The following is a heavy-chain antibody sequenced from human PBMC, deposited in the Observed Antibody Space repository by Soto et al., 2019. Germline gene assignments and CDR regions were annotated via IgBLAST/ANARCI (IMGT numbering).Heavy chain of an antibody. J-gene: IGHJ6*02. V-gene: IGHV1-2*02. CDR1: GYTFTDYF. D-gene: IGHD6-6*01. Sequence: ASVKVSCKASGYTFTDYFMHWVRQAPGQGLEWMGWINPNSGGPKYAQKYQGRVTMTRDTSISTVYMELSRLTSDDTAVYYCATVDAKSSSYYYFALDVWGHGTTVTVSS. CDR3: ATVDAKSSSYYYFALDV. CDR2: INPNSGGP.